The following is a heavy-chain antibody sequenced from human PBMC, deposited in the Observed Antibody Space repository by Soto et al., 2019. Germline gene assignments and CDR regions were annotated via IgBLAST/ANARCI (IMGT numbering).Heavy chain of an antibody. J-gene: IGHJ4*02. CDR2: IIPILRTT. D-gene: IGHD2-15*01. CDR3: SRGYQPLLPFDF. CDR1: GNTLSSYA. V-gene: IGHV1-69*11. Sequence: SVKVSCKASGNTLSSYAFTWLRQAPGKGFELMGTIIPILRTTEYEQKFQGRVTITADESTTTVYMELSGLTSGDTGLYFCSRGYQPLLPFDFWRPGTLFPFSS.